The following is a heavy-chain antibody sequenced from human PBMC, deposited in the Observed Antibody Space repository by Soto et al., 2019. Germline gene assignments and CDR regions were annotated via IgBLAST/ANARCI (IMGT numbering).Heavy chain of an antibody. J-gene: IGHJ4*02. CDR2: IYYSGST. CDR1: GGSVSSGSYY. D-gene: IGHD3-3*02. V-gene: IGHV4-61*01. CDR3: ARAEVGIYYFDY. Sequence: QVQLQESGPGLVKPSETLSLTCTVSGGSVSSGSYYWSWIRQPPGKGLEWIGYIYYSGSTNYHHSLKSRVTISVDTSKNQFSLKLSSVTAADTAVYYCARAEVGIYYFDYWGQGTLVTVSS.